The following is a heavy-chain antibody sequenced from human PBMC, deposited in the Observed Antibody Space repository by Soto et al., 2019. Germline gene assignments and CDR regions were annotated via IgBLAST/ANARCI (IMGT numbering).Heavy chain of an antibody. D-gene: IGHD5-12*01. CDR1: GYTFADYA. Sequence: ASVKVSCKASGYTFADYAVHWVRQAPGQSLEWMGWINSAHGKTKYSQKFQARVTITRDASATTDYLELSSLRSEDTAVYYCAKLVAPGQFDYWGQGTRVTVSS. CDR3: AKLVAPGQFDY. V-gene: IGHV1-3*04. J-gene: IGHJ4*02. CDR2: INSAHGKT.